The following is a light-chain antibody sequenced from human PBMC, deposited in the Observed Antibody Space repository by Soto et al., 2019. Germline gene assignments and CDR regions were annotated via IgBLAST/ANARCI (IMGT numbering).Light chain of an antibody. Sequence: IQMTQSPSSLSASLGDRVTITCRASQDISNYLAWYQQRPGRVPKLLISAVSTLQAGVPSRFNGGGSGTHFTLTISSLQPEDVATYYCQQLNSYPVTFGQGTKLEIK. CDR2: AVS. V-gene: IGKV1-27*01. J-gene: IGKJ2*01. CDR3: QQLNSYPVT. CDR1: QDISNY.